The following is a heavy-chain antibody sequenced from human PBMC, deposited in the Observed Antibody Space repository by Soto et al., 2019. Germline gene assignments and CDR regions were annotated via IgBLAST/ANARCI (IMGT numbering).Heavy chain of an antibody. Sequence: GGSVRLSGAACGVAFSGDAMSWVSQAPGKGLEWVSAITGSGSDTYYLDSVKGRFTISRDNSKNTLYLQMNSLRAEDTAICYCAKLGSSTWSPHYYFDYWGQGTLVTVSS. CDR2: ITGSGSDT. D-gene: IGHD2-2*01. CDR3: AKLGSSTWSPHYYFDY. V-gene: IGHV3-23*01. J-gene: IGHJ4*02. CDR1: GVAFSGDA.